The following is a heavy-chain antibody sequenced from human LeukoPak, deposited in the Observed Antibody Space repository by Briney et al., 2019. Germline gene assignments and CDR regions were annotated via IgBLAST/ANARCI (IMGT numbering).Heavy chain of an antibody. V-gene: IGHV3-53*01. CDR2: IYSGGNT. CDR1: GFTVSSNS. D-gene: IGHD3-22*01. Sequence: GGSLRLSCTVSGFTVSSNSMSWVRQAPGKGLEWVSFIYSGGNTHNSDSVKGRFTISRDNSKNTLYLQLNTLRAEDTAVYYCARRAGDYSHPYDYWGQGTLVTVSS. J-gene: IGHJ4*02. CDR3: ARRAGDYSHPYDY.